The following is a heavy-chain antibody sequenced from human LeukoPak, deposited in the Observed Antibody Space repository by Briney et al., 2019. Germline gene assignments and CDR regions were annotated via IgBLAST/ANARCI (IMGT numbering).Heavy chain of an antibody. CDR2: IYTSGST. V-gene: IGHV4-4*07. CDR1: GGSISSYY. D-gene: IGHD2-15*01. Sequence: SETLSLTCTVSGGSISSYYWSWIRQPAGKGLEWIGRIYTSGSTNYNPSLKSRVTMSVDTSKNQFSLKLSSVTAADTAVYYCARDWYCSGGSCHGRDGMDVWGQGTTVTVSS. CDR3: ARDWYCSGGSCHGRDGMDV. J-gene: IGHJ6*02.